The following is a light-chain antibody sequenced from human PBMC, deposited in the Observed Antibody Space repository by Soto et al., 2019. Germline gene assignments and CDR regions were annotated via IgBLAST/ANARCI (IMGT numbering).Light chain of an antibody. CDR1: QSIAYY. V-gene: IGKV3-11*01. J-gene: IGKJ1*01. Sequence: EIVLTQSPATLSLSPGERATLSCRSSQSIAYYLAWCQEKPGQAPRLLIYDASIRATGIPARFSGSWSGTDFTLTISSLEPEDSAVYYCQQRGNWPPTWTFGQGTKVDIK. CDR3: QQRGNWPPTWT. CDR2: DAS.